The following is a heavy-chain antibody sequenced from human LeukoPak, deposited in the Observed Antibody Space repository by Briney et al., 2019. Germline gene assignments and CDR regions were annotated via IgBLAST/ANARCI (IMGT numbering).Heavy chain of an antibody. Sequence: SETLSLTCTVSGGFISSYYWSWIRQPPGKVLASIGYIYYSGSTNYNPSLKSRVTISVDTSKSQFSLKLSSVTAADTAVYYCARDRSLDYWGRGTLVSVS. CDR3: ARDRSLDY. J-gene: IGHJ4*02. CDR2: IYYSGST. D-gene: IGHD2-15*01. V-gene: IGHV4-59*01. CDR1: GGFISSYY.